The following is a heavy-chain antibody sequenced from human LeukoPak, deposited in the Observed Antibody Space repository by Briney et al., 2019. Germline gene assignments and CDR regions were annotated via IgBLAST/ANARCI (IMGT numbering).Heavy chain of an antibody. CDR1: GFTFSSYW. CDR2: IKQDGSEK. V-gene: IGHV3-7*01. D-gene: IGHD3-9*01. CDR3: ARGVSYDILTGYPNGEGSHDY. J-gene: IGHJ4*02. Sequence: GGSLRLSCAASGFTFSSYWMSWVRQAPGKGLEWVANIKQDGSEKYYVDSVKGRFTISRDNAKNSLYLQMNSLRAEDTAVYYCARGVSYDILTGYPNGEGSHDYWGQGTLVTVSS.